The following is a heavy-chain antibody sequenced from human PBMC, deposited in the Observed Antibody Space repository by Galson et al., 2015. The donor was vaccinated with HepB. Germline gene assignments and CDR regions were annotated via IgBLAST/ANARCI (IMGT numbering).Heavy chain of an antibody. CDR1: GYTFTSYA. V-gene: IGHV1-3*01. D-gene: IGHD2-15*01. CDR2: INAGNGNT. J-gene: IGHJ3*02. Sequence: SVKVSCKASGYTFTSYAMHWVRQAPGQRLEWMGWINAGNGNTKYSQKFQGRVTITRDTSASTAYMELSSLRSEDTAVYYCAVADCSGGSCYQRNAFDIWGQGTMVTVSS. CDR3: AVADCSGGSCYQRNAFDI.